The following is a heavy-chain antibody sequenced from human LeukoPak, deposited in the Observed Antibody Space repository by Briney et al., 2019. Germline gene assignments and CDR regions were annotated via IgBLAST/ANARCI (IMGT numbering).Heavy chain of an antibody. J-gene: IGHJ2*01. Sequence: GGSLRLSCAASGFTFSSYAMHWVRQAPGRGLEWVAVISYDGSNKYYADSVKGRFTISRDNSKNTLYLQMNSLRAEDTAVYYCARKIGGAVAGNWYFDLWGRGTLVIVSS. CDR3: ARKIGGAVAGNWYFDL. CDR1: GFTFSSYA. CDR2: ISYDGSNK. V-gene: IGHV3-30-3*01. D-gene: IGHD6-19*01.